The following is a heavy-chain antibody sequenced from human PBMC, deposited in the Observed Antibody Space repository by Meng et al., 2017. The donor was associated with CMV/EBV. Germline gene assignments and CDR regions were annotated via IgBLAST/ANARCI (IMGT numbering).Heavy chain of an antibody. CDR2: INHSGST. CDR3: ARADIVVVPAAIRYYYYGMDV. D-gene: IGHD2-2*02. CDR1: GGSFIVYY. Sequence: SETLSLTCAVYGGSFIVYYWSGIRQPPGKGLEWIGEINHSGSTNYNPSLKSRVTISVDTSKNQFSLKLSSVTAADTAVYYCARADIVVVPAAIRYYYYGMDVWGQGTTVTVSS. J-gene: IGHJ6*02. V-gene: IGHV4-34*01.